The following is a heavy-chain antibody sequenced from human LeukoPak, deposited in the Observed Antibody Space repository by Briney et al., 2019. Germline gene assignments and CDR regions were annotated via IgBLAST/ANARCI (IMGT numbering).Heavy chain of an antibody. V-gene: IGHV3-15*01. CDR3: TTNDAFDI. J-gene: IGHJ3*02. Sequence: GGSLRLSFAASGFTFSNAWMNWVRQAPGKGLEWVGRIKNKIASGTTDYAAPVKGRFTISRDDSKNTLFLQMNSLKTEDTAMYYCTTNDAFDIWGQGTMVTVSS. CDR1: GFTFSNAW. CDR2: IKNKIASGTT.